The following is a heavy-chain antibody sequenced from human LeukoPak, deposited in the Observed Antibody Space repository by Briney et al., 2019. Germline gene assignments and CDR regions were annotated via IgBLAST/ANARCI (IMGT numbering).Heavy chain of an antibody. V-gene: IGHV3-30*04. CDR3: AKDYVDTAGLDAFDI. J-gene: IGHJ3*02. CDR1: GFTFSSYA. Sequence: GRSLRLSCAASGFTFSSYAMHWVRQAPGKGLEWVAVISYDGSNKYYADSVKGRFTISRDNSKNTLYLQMNSLRTEDTAVYYCAKDYVDTAGLDAFDIWGQGTMVTVSS. D-gene: IGHD5-18*01. CDR2: ISYDGSNK.